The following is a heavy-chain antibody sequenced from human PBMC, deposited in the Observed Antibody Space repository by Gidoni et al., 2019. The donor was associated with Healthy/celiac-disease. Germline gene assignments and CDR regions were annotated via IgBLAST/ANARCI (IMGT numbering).Heavy chain of an antibody. CDR2: MNPNSGNT. CDR3: ASAEYSSSSNLYYYGMDV. V-gene: IGHV1-8*01. D-gene: IGHD6-6*01. J-gene: IGHJ6*02. CDR1: GYTFTSYD. Sequence: QVQLVQSGVEVKKPGASVKVPCKASGYTFTSYDINWVRQATGQGLAWMGWMNPNSGNTGYAQKFQGRVTMTRNTSISTAYMELSSLRSEDTAVYYCASAEYSSSSNLYYYGMDVWGQGTTVTVSS.